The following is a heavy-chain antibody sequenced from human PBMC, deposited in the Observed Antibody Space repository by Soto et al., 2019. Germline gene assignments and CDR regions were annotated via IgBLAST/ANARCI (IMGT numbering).Heavy chain of an antibody. D-gene: IGHD3-10*01. CDR3: ARDRGTMVRGGLYYYYGMDV. V-gene: IGHV4-59*01. CDR1: GGSISSYY. CDR2: IYYSGST. Sequence: PSETLSLTCTVSGGSISSYYCSWIRQPPGKGLEWIGYIYYSGSTNYNPSLKSRVTISVDTSKNQFSLKLSSVTAADTAVYYCARDRGTMVRGGLYYYYGMDVWGQGTTVTVSS. J-gene: IGHJ6*02.